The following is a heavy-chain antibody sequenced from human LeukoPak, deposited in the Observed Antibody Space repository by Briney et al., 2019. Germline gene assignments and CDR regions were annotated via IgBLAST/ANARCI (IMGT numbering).Heavy chain of an antibody. J-gene: IGHJ3*02. V-gene: IGHV4-39*01. CDR1: GGSISSSSYY. CDR2: IYYSGST. D-gene: IGHD4-17*01. Sequence: SETLSLTCTVSGGSISSSSYYWGWIRQPPGKGLGWIGSIYYSGSTYYNPSLKSRVTISVDTSKNQFSLKLSSVTAADTAVYYCARPTNYGDYLDAFDIWGQGTMVTVSS. CDR3: ARPTNYGDYLDAFDI.